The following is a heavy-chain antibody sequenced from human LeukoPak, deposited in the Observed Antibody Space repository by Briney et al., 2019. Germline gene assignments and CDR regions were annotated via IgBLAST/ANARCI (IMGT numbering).Heavy chain of an antibody. V-gene: IGHV1-69*04. J-gene: IGHJ4*02. Sequence: SVKVSCKASGGTFSSYAISWVRQAPGQGLEWMGRIIPILGIANYAQKFQGRVTITRDTSASTAYMELSSLRSEDTAVYYCARDSVVFPYYYDSSGYYFDYWGQGTLVTVSS. CDR2: IIPILGIA. CDR3: ARDSVVFPYYYDSSGYYFDY. CDR1: GGTFSSYA. D-gene: IGHD3-22*01.